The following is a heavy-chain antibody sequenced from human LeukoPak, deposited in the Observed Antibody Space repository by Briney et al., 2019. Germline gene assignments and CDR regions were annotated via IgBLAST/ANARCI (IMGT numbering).Heavy chain of an antibody. J-gene: IGHJ4*02. CDR1: RHTFTCYY. D-gene: IGHD3-10*01. CDR2: INPNSGGT. V-gene: IGHV1-2*02. Sequence: ASVQVSSKASRHTFTCYYMHWVRPAPGQGREWMGWINPNSGGTNYTQKFQGRVTMTRDTSISTAYIELSRLRSDDTGVYYCATGGFDYGWGSYYKGPDYWGQGTLVTVSS. CDR3: ATGGFDYGWGSYYKGPDY.